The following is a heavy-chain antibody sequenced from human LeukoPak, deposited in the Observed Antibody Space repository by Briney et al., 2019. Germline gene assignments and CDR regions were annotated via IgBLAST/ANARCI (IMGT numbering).Heavy chain of an antibody. CDR3: ARDLDIAAAAYYFDY. Sequence: PGRSLRLSCAASGFTFSSYPMHWVRQAPGKGLEWVAVISYDGSNKYYADSVKGRFTISRDNSKTTLYLQMNSLRAEDTAVYYCARDLDIAAAAYYFDYWGQGTLVTVSS. D-gene: IGHD6-13*01. CDR2: ISYDGSNK. V-gene: IGHV3-30-3*01. CDR1: GFTFSSYP. J-gene: IGHJ4*02.